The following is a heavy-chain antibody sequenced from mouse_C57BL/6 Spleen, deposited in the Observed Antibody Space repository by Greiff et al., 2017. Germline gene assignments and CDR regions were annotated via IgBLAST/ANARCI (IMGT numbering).Heavy chain of an antibody. CDR1: GYTFTSYW. Sequence: QVQLQQPGAELVKPGASVKVSCKASGYTFTSYWMHWVKQRPGQGLEWIGRIHPSDSDTNYNQKFKGKATLTVDKSSSTAYMQLSSLTSEDSAVYYCATLDALWYFDVWGTGTTVTVSS. V-gene: IGHV1-74*01. CDR2: IHPSDSDT. J-gene: IGHJ1*03. CDR3: ATLDALWYFDV. D-gene: IGHD2-3*01.